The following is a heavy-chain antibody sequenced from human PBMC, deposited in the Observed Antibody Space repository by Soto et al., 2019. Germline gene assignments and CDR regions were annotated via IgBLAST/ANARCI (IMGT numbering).Heavy chain of an antibody. Sequence: GGSLRLSCAASGFTLSSYSMSWVRQAPGKGLEWVSSNSGSSGSTYYADSVKGRFTISRDNAKNTLYLQMNSLRAEDTAVYYCAKSLTAFVSYWGQGTLVTVSS. CDR2: NSGSSGST. V-gene: IGHV3-23*01. CDR1: GFTLSSYS. CDR3: AKSLTAFVSY. J-gene: IGHJ4*02.